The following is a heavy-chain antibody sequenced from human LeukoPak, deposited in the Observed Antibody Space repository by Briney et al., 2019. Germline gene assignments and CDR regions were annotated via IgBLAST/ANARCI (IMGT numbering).Heavy chain of an antibody. CDR3: ARGGWSGYALDY. CDR1: GGSISSYY. D-gene: IGHD5-12*01. Sequence: SETLSLTCTVSGGSISSYYWSWIRQPPGKGLVWIGYIYYSGSTNYNPSLKSRVTISVDTSKNQFSLKLSSVTAADTAVYYCARGGWSGYALDYWGQGTLVTVSS. V-gene: IGHV4-59*01. J-gene: IGHJ4*02. CDR2: IYYSGST.